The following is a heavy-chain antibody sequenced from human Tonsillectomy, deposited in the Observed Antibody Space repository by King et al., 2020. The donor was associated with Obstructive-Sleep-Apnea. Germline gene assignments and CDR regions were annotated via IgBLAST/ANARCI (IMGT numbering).Heavy chain of an antibody. V-gene: IGHV3-30*18. J-gene: IGHJ6*02. CDR3: AKQLEYYYGMDV. CDR1: GFTFSSYG. D-gene: IGHD3-3*01. Sequence: QVQLVESGGGVVQPGRSLRLSCAASGFTFSSYGMDWVRQAPGKGREWVAIISHDGSNKYYADSVKGRFTISRDNSENTLYLQMNNLRAEDTAVYYCAKQLEYYYGMDVWGQGTTVTVSS. CDR2: ISHDGSNK.